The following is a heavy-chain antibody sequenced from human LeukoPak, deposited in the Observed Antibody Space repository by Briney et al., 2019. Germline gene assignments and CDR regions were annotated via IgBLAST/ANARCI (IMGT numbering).Heavy chain of an antibody. CDR3: ARQPGYSSGWNYFDY. Sequence: SETLSLTCTVSGGSISSYYWSWIRQPPGKGLEWIGYIYYSGSTNYNPSLKSRVTISVDTSKNQFSLKLSSVTAADTAVYYCARQPGYSSGWNYFDYWGQGTLVTVSS. J-gene: IGHJ4*02. CDR2: IYYSGST. D-gene: IGHD6-19*01. V-gene: IGHV4-59*01. CDR1: GGSISSYY.